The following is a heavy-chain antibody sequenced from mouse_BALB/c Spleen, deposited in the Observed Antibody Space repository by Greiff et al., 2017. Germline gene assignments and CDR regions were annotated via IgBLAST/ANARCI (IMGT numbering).Heavy chain of an antibody. Sequence: EVMLVESGGGLVKPGGSLKLSCAASGFTFSSYAMSWVRQTPEKRLEWVASISSGGSTYYPDSVKGRFTISRDNARNILYLQMSSLRSEDTAMYYCANNYYGSSGYYFDYWGQGTTLTVSS. J-gene: IGHJ2*01. CDR2: ISSGGST. CDR3: ANNYYGSSGYYFDY. CDR1: GFTFSSYA. D-gene: IGHD1-1*01. V-gene: IGHV5-6-5*01.